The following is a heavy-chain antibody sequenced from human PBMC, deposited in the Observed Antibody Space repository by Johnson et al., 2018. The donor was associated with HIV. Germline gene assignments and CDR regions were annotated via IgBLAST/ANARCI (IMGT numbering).Heavy chain of an antibody. J-gene: IGHJ3*02. CDR2: RSYDGSNK. CDR3: AKTPSTGVDALDI. D-gene: IGHD3-9*01. V-gene: IGHV3-30*18. Sequence: QVQLVESGGGVVQPGRSLRLSCVVSGLTFIRYGVHWVRQAPGKGLEWVAIRSYDGSNKYYADSVRGRFSISGDNSKKTLYLQMNSLRAEDTAVYYCAKTPSTGVDALDIWGQGTMVTVSP. CDR1: GLTFIRYG.